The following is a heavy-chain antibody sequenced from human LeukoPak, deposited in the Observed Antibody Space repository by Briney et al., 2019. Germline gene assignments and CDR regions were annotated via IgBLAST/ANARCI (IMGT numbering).Heavy chain of an antibody. CDR2: ISSSSSYI. J-gene: IGHJ3*02. CDR3: ARVQSGDYLTGNAFDI. CDR1: GFTFSSYS. V-gene: IGHV3-21*01. Sequence: PGGSLRLSCAASGFTFSSYSMNWVRQAPGKGLEWVSSISSSSSYIYYADSVKGRFTISRDNAKNSLYLQMNSLRAEDTAVYYCARVQSGDYLTGNAFDIWGQGTMVTVSS. D-gene: IGHD4-17*01.